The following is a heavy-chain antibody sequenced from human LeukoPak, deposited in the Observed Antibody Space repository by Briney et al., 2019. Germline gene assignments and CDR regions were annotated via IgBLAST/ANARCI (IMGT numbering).Heavy chain of an antibody. J-gene: IGHJ4*02. CDR3: ATYLSSSSSLFDY. CDR2: FSPENGEA. V-gene: IGHV1-24*01. CDR1: GYTLSEVS. D-gene: IGHD6-6*01. Sequence: GASVKVSCKVSGYTLSEVSMHWGGRPPGKGLGWWGGFSPENGEAVYAQKFQGRVTMTEDTSTDTATMDLSSLRSEDTAVYFCATYLSSSSSLFDYWGQGTLITVSS.